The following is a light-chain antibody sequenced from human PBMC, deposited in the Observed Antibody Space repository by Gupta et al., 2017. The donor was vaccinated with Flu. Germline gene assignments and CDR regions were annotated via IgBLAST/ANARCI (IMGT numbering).Light chain of an antibody. CDR3: QQSDSTPRT. V-gene: IGKV1-39*01. CDR1: QSISSY. Sequence: DIQMTHSPSSLSASVGDRFTSTCRASQSISSYLNWYQQKPGKAPKLLIYAASSLQSGVPSRFSGSGSGTDFTLTISRLQPEDFATYYCQQSDSTPRTFGQGTKVEIK. CDR2: AAS. J-gene: IGKJ1*01.